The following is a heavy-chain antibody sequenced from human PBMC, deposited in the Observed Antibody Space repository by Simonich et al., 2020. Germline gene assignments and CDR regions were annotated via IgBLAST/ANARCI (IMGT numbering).Heavy chain of an antibody. D-gene: IGHD3-9*01. V-gene: IGHV3-7*01. CDR1: GFTFSSFW. Sequence: EVQLVESGGGLVQPGGSLRLSCAASGFTFSSFWMSWVRQAPGKGLGGVANIKQEGSEKYYGDSVKGRFTISRDNAKNSLYLQMNSLRAEDTAVYYCARFRGRYFDWLFDYWGQGTLVTVSS. CDR2: IKQEGSEK. CDR3: ARFRGRYFDWLFDY. J-gene: IGHJ4*02.